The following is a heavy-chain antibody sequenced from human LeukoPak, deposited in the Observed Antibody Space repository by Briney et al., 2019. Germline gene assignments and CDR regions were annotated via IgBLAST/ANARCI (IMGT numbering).Heavy chain of an antibody. J-gene: IGHJ4*02. V-gene: IGHV3-23*01. D-gene: IGHD1-26*01. CDR1: GFTFSNFL. CDR2: ISGSGGDT. Sequence: GGSLRLSCAASGFTFSNFLMTWVRQAPGKGPEWVSAISGSGGDTYYADSVKGRFTISRDNSKNTLYLQMNSLRAEDTAVYCCAKKGATTGDFDYWGQGTLVTVSS. CDR3: AKKGATTGDFDY.